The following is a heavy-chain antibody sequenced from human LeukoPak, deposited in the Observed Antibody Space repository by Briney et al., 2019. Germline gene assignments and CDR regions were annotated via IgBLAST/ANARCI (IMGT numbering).Heavy chain of an antibody. Sequence: GGSLRLSCAASGLTFNSYAMYWVRQAPDKGLEWVAVISYDGCNKYYADSVKGRFTISRDNSKNTLYLQMNSLRAEDTAVYYCARDRARIAASGTFDYWGQGTLVTVSS. V-gene: IGHV3-30-3*01. CDR2: ISYDGCNK. D-gene: IGHD6-13*01. J-gene: IGHJ4*02. CDR1: GLTFNSYA. CDR3: ARDRARIAASGTFDY.